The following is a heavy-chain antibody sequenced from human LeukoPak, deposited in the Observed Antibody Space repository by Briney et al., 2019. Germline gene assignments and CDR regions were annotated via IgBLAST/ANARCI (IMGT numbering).Heavy chain of an antibody. D-gene: IGHD3-16*01. CDR1: GGSLTNYY. V-gene: IGHV4-4*09. CDR2: IHSDGTT. CDR3: ARLNFRGGEALHFDS. J-gene: IGHJ4*02. Sequence: PSETLSLTCSVSGGSLTNYYWGWIRQPPGKGLEFIGYIHSDGTTNYDSSLQSRVAISLDTSKIQFSLMLYSVTAADTALYFCARLNFRGGEALHFDSWGQGTLVTVSS.